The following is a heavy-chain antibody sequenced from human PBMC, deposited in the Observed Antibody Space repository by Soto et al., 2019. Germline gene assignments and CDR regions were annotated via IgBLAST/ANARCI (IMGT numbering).Heavy chain of an antibody. J-gene: IGHJ6*02. D-gene: IGHD2-21*01. CDR1: GYSFTSYW. V-gene: IGHV5-51*01. CDR3: ARQHRDYYYGMDV. CDR2: IYPGDSDT. Sequence: PGESLKISCKGSGYSFTSYWIGWVRQMPGKGLEWMGIIYPGDSDTRYSPSFQGQVTISADKSISTAYLQWSSLKASDAAMYYCARQHRDYYYGMDVWGQGTKVTVSS.